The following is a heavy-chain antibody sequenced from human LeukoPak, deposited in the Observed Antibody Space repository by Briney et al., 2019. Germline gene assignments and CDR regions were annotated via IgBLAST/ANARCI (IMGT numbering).Heavy chain of an antibody. CDR3: ARTSIYYDSSGYRS. CDR2: INHSGST. CDR1: GGSFSGYY. J-gene: IGHJ5*02. Sequence: SETLSLTCAVYGGSFSGYYWSWIRQPPGKGLEWIGEINHSGSTNYNPSLKSRVTISVDTSKNQFSLKLSSVTAADTAVYYCARTSIYYDSSGYRSWGQGSLVTVSS. D-gene: IGHD3-22*01. V-gene: IGHV4-34*01.